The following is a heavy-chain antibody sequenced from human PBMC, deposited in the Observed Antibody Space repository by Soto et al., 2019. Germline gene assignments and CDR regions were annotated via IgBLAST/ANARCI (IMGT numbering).Heavy chain of an antibody. D-gene: IGHD3-3*01. V-gene: IGHV3-23*01. CDR1: GFTFSSYA. Sequence: PGGSLRLACAASGFTFSSYAMSWVRQAPGKGLEWVSAISGSGGSTYYADSVKGRFTISRDNSKNTLYLQMNSLRAEDTAVYYCAKGDDFWSGSLHYYMDGWGKGTTVTVSS. CDR2: ISGSGGST. CDR3: AKGDDFWSGSLHYYMDG. J-gene: IGHJ6*03.